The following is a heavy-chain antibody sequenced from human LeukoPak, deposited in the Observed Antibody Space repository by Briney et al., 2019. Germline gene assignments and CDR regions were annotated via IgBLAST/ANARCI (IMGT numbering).Heavy chain of an antibody. J-gene: IGHJ5*02. CDR2: ISAYNGNT. V-gene: IGHV1-18*01. Sequence: GASVKVSCKASGYTFTSYGISWVRQAPGQGLEWMGWISAYNGNTNYAQKLQGRVTMTTDTSTSTAYTELSSLRSEDTAVYYCARGRPTTSIAAAGVNWFDPWGQGTLVTVSS. CDR1: GYTFTSYG. CDR3: ARGRPTTSIAAAGVNWFDP. D-gene: IGHD6-13*01.